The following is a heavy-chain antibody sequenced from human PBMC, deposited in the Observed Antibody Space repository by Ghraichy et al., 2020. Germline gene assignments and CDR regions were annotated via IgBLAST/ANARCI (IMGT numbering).Heavy chain of an antibody. CDR3: ARESGYYDSSGYVYYFDY. CDR1: GYTFTSYA. CDR2: INAGNGNT. Sequence: ASVKVSCKASGYTFTSYAMHWVRQAPGQRLEWMGWINAGNGNTKYSQKFQGRVTITRDTSASTAYMELSSLRSEDTAVYYCARESGYYDSSGYVYYFDYWGQGTLVTVSS. D-gene: IGHD3-22*01. V-gene: IGHV1-3*01. J-gene: IGHJ4*02.